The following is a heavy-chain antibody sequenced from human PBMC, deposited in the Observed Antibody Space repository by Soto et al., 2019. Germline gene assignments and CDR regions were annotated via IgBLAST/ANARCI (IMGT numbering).Heavy chain of an antibody. CDR3: ARNNWGIDF. CDR2: IDTEGGTI. J-gene: IGHJ4*02. CDR1: GFTFSSHW. V-gene: IGHV3-74*01. Sequence: EVQLVESGGGLVQPWGSLTLSCAASGFTFSSHWMHWVRQAPGKGLMWVSRIDTEGGTIDYADSVEGRFTISRDNVKKMLYLQMSSLSPDDTAVYYCARNNWGIDFWGQGVLVTVSS. D-gene: IGHD7-27*01.